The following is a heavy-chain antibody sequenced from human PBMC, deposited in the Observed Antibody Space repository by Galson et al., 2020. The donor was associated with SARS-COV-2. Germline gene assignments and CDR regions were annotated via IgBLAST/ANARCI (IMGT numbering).Heavy chain of an antibody. D-gene: IGHD2-2*01. CDR2: ISTYTGNS. CDR1: GYTFTNYG. V-gene: IGHV1-18*01. Sequence: ASVKVSCKAPGYTFTNYGFNSVRQATGQGLAWMRWISTYTGNSNYAQKLQGRVTMTTDTSTSTAYMELRSLRSDDTAVYYCARVGREVVVVPAAMYYGMDVWGQGTTVTVSS. CDR3: ARVGREVVVVPAAMYYGMDV. J-gene: IGHJ6*02.